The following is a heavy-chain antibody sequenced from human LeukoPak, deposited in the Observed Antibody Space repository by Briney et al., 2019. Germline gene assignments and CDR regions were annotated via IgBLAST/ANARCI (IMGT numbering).Heavy chain of an antibody. CDR2: IYHSGST. J-gene: IGHJ2*01. V-gene: IGHV4-38-2*02. CDR1: GYSISSGYY. Sequence: SETLSLTCTVSGYSISSGYYWGWIRQSPGKGLEWIGSIYHSGSTYYNPSLKSRVTISVDTSKNQFSLKLSSVTAADTAVYYCARRPGDSGFWYFDLWGRGTLVTVSS. CDR3: ARRPGDSGFWYFDL. D-gene: IGHD1-1*01.